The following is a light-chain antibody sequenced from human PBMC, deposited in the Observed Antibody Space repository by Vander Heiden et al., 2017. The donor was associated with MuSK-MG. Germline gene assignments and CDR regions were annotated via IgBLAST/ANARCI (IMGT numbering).Light chain of an antibody. V-gene: IGLV2-23*01. CDR2: ENN. Sequence: QSALTQPASVSGPPGQSIIISCTGRSSHVGRYNLVPWYHLHPGKTPKLIIYENNKRPSGVSNRFYGSSSGNTASLTISGLQAEDEGDYHCCSYAGRGTYVILGGGTKLTVL. J-gene: IGLJ2*01. CDR1: SSHVGRYNL. CDR3: CSYAGRGTYVI.